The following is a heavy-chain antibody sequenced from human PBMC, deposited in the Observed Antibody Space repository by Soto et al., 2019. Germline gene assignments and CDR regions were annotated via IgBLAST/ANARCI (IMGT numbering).Heavy chain of an antibody. CDR1: GGTLTDSS. CDR2: INLNSGDT. D-gene: IGHD5-12*01. V-gene: IGHV1-2*02. Sequence: AAVKVSCKTSGGTLTDSSMHWVRQAPGQGLEWMGWINLNSGDTNYAEKFRGRVTMTRDTSIITAYMELTRLKSDDTAVYYCARDLGGYDLYGPDTWGQGTLVTVSS. CDR3: ARDLGGYDLYGPDT. J-gene: IGHJ5*02.